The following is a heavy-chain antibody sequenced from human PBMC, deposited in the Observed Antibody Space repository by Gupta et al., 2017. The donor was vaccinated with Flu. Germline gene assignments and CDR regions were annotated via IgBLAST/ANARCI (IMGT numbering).Heavy chain of an antibody. CDR2: ISSSSSYI. Sequence: EVQLVESGGGLVKPGGSLRLSCAASGFTFSSYSMNWVRQAPGKGLEWVSSISSSSSYIYYADSVKGRVTISGDNAKNSLYLQMNSLRAEDTAVYYCARDHIAARPEPGSDWFDPWGQGTLVTVSS. J-gene: IGHJ5*02. CDR1: GFTFSSYS. V-gene: IGHV3-21*01. D-gene: IGHD6-6*01. CDR3: ARDHIAARPEPGSDWFDP.